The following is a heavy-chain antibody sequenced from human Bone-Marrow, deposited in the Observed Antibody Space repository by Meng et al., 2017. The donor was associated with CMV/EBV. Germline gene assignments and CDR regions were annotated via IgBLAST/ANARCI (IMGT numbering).Heavy chain of an antibody. Sequence: GESLKISCAASGFTFSSYEMNWVRQAPGKGPEWVSYISSSGSTIYYGDSVKGRFTISRDNAKNSLYLQMNSLRAEDTAVYYCARATPLDIVVVVAATRSGPLDYWGQGTLVTVSS. CDR1: GFTFSSYE. V-gene: IGHV3-48*03. D-gene: IGHD2-15*01. CDR2: ISSSGSTI. CDR3: ARATPLDIVVVVAATRSGPLDY. J-gene: IGHJ4*02.